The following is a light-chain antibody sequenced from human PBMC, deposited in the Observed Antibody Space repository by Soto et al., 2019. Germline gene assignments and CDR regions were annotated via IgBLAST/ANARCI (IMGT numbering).Light chain of an antibody. J-gene: IGLJ3*02. V-gene: IGLV1-51*01. CDR3: GAWDSSLSAGV. CDR2: DNN. Sequence: QSVLTQPPSVSAAPGQKVTISCSGSSSNIEKNYVSWYQQRPGTAPKLLIYDNNKRLPGIPDRFSGSKSGTSATLAITGLQTGDEADYYCGAWDSSLSAGVFGGGTKLTVL. CDR1: SSNIEKNY.